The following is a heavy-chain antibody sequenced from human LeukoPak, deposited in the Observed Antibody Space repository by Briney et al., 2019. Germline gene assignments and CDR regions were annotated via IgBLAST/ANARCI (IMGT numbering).Heavy chain of an antibody. J-gene: IGHJ5*02. V-gene: IGHV4-34*01. Sequence: SETLSLTCAVYGGSFSGYYWSWIRQPPGKGLEWIGEINHSGSTNYNPSLKSRVTISVDTSKNQFSLKLSSVTSADTAMYYCAVQVVPAARGIIGNYWLDPWGQGTLVTVSS. CDR1: GGSFSGYY. CDR2: INHSGST. D-gene: IGHD2-2*01. CDR3: AVQVVPAARGIIGNYWLDP.